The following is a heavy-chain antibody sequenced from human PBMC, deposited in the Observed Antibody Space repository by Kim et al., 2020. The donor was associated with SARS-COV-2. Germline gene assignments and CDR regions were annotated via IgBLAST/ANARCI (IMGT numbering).Heavy chain of an antibody. CDR1: GYTFNTYW. Sequence: GESLKISCKASGYTFNTYWIGWVRQKAGKGLEWMGIIHPGDFDTRYSPSFRGQVTISANRSITTAYLQWSSLKASDTAMYYCARPLCSGGSSHYGFHIWGQGTMCTVSS. J-gene: IGHJ3*02. CDR3: ARPLCSGGSSHYGFHI. CDR2: IHPGDFDT. D-gene: IGHD2-15*01. V-gene: IGHV5-51*01.